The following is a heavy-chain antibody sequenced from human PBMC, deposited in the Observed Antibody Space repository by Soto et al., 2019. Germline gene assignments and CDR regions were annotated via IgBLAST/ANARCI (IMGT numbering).Heavy chain of an antibody. CDR2: IYSGGGTT. J-gene: IGHJ4*02. Sequence: EVQLVESGGGLIQPGGSLRLSCAASGFTVSANYMSWVRQAPGKGLEWVSVIYSGGGTTYYADSVKGRFTISRDNSKNTLYLQMNSLRAEDTAVYYCATEVATIHLFDYWGQGTLVTVSS. D-gene: IGHD5-12*01. CDR1: GFTVSANY. V-gene: IGHV3-53*01. CDR3: ATEVATIHLFDY.